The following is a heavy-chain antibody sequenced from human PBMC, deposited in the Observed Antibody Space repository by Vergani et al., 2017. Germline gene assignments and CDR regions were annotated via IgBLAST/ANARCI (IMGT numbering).Heavy chain of an antibody. CDR3: ARAPYSSSWYHYFDY. V-gene: IGHV3-30*19. D-gene: IGHD6-13*01. J-gene: IGHJ4*02. CDR1: GFTFSSYG. CDR2: ISYDGSNK. Sequence: VQLVESGGGVVQPGRSLRLSCAASGFTFSSYGMHWVRQAPGKGLEWVAVISYDGSNKYYADSVKGRFTISRDNSKNTLYLQMNSLRAEDTAVYYCARAPYSSSWYHYFDYWGQGTLVTVSS.